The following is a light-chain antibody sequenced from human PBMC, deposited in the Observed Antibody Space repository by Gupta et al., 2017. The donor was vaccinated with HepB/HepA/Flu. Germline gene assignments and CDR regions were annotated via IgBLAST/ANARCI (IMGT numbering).Light chain of an antibody. CDR3: CSYEGSYTP. CDR1: SSDVGGFQY. J-gene: IGLJ1*01. Sequence: QSALTQPRSVSGSPGQSVTISCTGTSSDVGGFQYVSWYQQYPGKAPKIMIYDVNKRPSGVPDRFSGSKSGNTASLTISGLQAEDEADYYCCSYEGSYTPFGTGTKVTVL. CDR2: DVN. V-gene: IGLV2-11*01.